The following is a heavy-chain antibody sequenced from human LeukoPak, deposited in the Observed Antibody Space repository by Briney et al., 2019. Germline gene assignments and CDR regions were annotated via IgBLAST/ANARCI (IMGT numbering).Heavy chain of an antibody. J-gene: IGHJ4*02. CDR1: GGSISSGSYY. CDR3: ARDGRDGYNDGKVYFDY. Sequence: PSQTLSLTCTVSGGSISSGSYYWSWIRQPAGKGLEWIGRIYTSGSTNYNPSLKSRVTISVDTSKNQFSLKLSSVTAADTAVYYCARDGRDGYNDGKVYFDYWGQGTLVAVSS. CDR2: IYTSGST. D-gene: IGHD5-24*01. V-gene: IGHV4-61*02.